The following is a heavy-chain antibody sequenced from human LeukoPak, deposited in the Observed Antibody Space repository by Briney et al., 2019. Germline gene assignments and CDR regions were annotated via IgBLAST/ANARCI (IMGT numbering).Heavy chain of an antibody. J-gene: IGHJ6*02. CDR2: INPISGGT. D-gene: IGHD6-19*01. CDR1: GYTFTGYY. V-gene: IGHV1-2*02. Sequence: ASVKVSCTASGYTFTGYYMHWVRQAPGQGLEWMGWINPISGGTNYAQKSQGRVTMTRDTSISTAYMELSRLRSDDTAVYYCARGQIIAVAGTGYYYYGMDVWGQGTTVTVSS. CDR3: ARGQIIAVAGTGYYYYGMDV.